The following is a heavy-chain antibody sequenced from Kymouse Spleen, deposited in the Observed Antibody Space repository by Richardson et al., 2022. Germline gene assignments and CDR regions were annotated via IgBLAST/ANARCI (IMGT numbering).Heavy chain of an antibody. Sequence: QVQLQQWGAGLLKPSETLSLTCAVYGGSFSGYYWSWIRQPPGKGLEWIGEINHSGSTNYNPSLKSRVTISVDTSKNQFSLKLSSVTAADTAVYYCARGATIVGATDYGMDVWGQGTTVTVSS. CDR2: INHSGST. J-gene: IGHJ6*02. CDR3: ARGATIVGATDYGMDV. V-gene: IGHV4-34*01. D-gene: IGHD1-26*01. CDR1: GGSFSGYY.